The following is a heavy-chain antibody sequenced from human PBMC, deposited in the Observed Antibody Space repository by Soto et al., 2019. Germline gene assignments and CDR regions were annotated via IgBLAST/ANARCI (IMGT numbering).Heavy chain of an antibody. CDR3: GWVGLSVASDY. Sequence: EVQLLESGGGLVQPGGSLRLSCAASGFTFSSYALSWVRQAPGKGLEWVSAISGSGGSTYYADSVKGRFTISRDNSKNSLYLQMNSMRAEDTAVYYCGWVGLSVASDYWGQGTLVTVSS. V-gene: IGHV3-23*01. CDR1: GFTFSSYA. CDR2: ISGSGGST. J-gene: IGHJ4*02. D-gene: IGHD6-19*01.